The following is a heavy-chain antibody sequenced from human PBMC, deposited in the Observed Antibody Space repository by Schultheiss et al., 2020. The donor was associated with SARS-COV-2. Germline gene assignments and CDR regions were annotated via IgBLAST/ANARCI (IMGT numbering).Heavy chain of an antibody. V-gene: IGHV4-59*01. CDR2: IYYSGST. CDR1: GGSISSYY. CDR3: ARVRRSGYYYYGMDV. D-gene: IGHD3-3*01. J-gene: IGHJ6*02. Sequence: SETLSLTCTVSGGSISSYYWSWIRQPPGKGLEWIGYIYYSGSTNYNPSLKSRVTISVDTSKNQFSLKLSSVTAADTAVYYCARVRRSGYYYYGMDVWGQGTTVTVSS.